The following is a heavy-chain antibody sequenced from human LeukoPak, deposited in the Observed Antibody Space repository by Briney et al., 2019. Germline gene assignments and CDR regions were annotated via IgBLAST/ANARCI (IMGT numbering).Heavy chain of an antibody. CDR3: ARDALGSYDY. CDR1: GFAFSDFY. V-gene: IGHV3-11*01. Sequence: GGSLRLSCAASGFAFSDFYMFWIRQPPGKGLEWISYISNSGSTLYYADSVKGRFTISRDNDKNLLYLQMNSLRADDTAVYYCARDALGSYDYWGQGTLVTVSS. J-gene: IGHJ4*02. CDR2: ISNSGSTL. D-gene: IGHD3-10*01.